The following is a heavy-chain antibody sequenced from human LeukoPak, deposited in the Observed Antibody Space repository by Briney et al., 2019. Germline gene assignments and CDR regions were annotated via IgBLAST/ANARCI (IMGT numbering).Heavy chain of an antibody. CDR2: INAGNGNT. CDR3: ARDFRLNDILTGLFDY. J-gene: IGHJ4*02. Sequence: ASVKVSCKASEYTFTSYAMHWVRQAPGQRLEWMGWINAGNGNTKYSQKFQGRVTITRDTSASTAYMELSSLRSEDTAVYYCARDFRLNDILTGLFDYWGQGTLVTVSS. D-gene: IGHD3-9*01. V-gene: IGHV1-3*01. CDR1: EYTFTSYA.